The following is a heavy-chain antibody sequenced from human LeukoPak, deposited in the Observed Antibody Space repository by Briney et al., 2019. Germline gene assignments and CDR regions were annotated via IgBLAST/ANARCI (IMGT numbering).Heavy chain of an antibody. CDR3: ARGSDDYNWFDP. CDR2: IYSGGST. CDR1: GFTVSSNF. Sequence: GGSLRLSCAASGFTVSSNFMSWVRQAPGKGLEWVSVIYSGGSTYYADSVKGRFTISRDNSKNTLYLQMNSLSADDTAVYYCARGSDDYNWFDPWGQGTLVTVSS. V-gene: IGHV3-53*01. J-gene: IGHJ5*02. D-gene: IGHD3-10*01.